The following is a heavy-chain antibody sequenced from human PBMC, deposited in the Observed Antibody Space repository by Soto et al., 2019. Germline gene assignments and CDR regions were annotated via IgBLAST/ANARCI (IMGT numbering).Heavy chain of an antibody. V-gene: IGHV1-18*01. CDR2: ISAHNGNT. CDR3: ATGRYGDY. J-gene: IGHJ4*02. CDR1: GYTFTSYG. D-gene: IGHD1-1*01. Sequence: QGHLVQSGAEVKKPGASVKVSCKASGYTFTSYGITWVRQAPGQGLEWMGWISAHNGNTDYAQKLQGRVIVTRDTSTSTAYMELRSLISDDTAVYYCATGRYGDYWGQGALVTVSS.